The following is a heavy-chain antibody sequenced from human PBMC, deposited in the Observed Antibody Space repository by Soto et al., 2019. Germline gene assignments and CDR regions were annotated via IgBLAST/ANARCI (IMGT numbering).Heavy chain of an antibody. Sequence: ASVKVSCKASGYTFTRYDINWVRQATGKGLQWMGGIDPKDGETIYAQKFQGRVTMTKNTSTDTAYMELSSLRSEDTAVYYCATERGSGPLSSWGQGTLVTVCS. J-gene: IGHJ4*02. CDR2: IDPKDGET. CDR3: ATERGSGPLSS. D-gene: IGHD3-16*01. V-gene: IGHV1-24*01. CDR1: GYTFTRYD.